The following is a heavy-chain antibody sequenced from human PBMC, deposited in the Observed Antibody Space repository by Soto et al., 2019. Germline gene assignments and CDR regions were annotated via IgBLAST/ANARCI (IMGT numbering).Heavy chain of an antibody. Sequence: EVQLVESGGGLIQPGGSLRLSCAVSGFTVSNNYMSWVRQAPGKGLEGVSVIYSGGYTAYGDSVKGRFTISRDNSKNTLYLKKNALRAETWGGGSCGPHWGGGGYWGQGTLVTVSS. CDR2: IYSGGYT. V-gene: IGHV3-53*01. D-gene: IGHD3-16*01. CDR3: GPHWGGGGY. J-gene: IGHJ4*02. CDR1: GFTVSNNY.